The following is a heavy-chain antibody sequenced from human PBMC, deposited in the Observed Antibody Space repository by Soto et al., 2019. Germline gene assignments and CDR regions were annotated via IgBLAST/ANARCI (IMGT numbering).Heavy chain of an antibody. V-gene: IGHV4-39*01. CDR2: IYYSGST. J-gene: IGHJ4*02. D-gene: IGHD3-22*01. CDR3: AIIGITMIVGQGAY. Sequence: PSETLSLTCTVSGGSVSSSSYYWGWIRQPPGKGLEWIGSIYYSGSTYYNPSLKSRVTISVDTSKNQFSLKLSSVTAADTAVYYCAIIGITMIVGQGAYWGQGTLVTVSS. CDR1: GGSVSSSSYY.